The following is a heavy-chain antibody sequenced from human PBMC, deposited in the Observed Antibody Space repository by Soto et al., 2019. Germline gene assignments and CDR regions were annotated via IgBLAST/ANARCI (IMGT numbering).Heavy chain of an antibody. CDR1: GFTFSSYG. Sequence: GGSLRLSCAASGFTFSSYGMHWVRQAPGKGLEWVAVIWYDGSNKYYADSVKGRFTISRDNSKNTLYLQMNSLRAEDTAVYYCARDPITMVRGVIMLYYYYMDVWGKGTTVTVSS. D-gene: IGHD3-10*01. J-gene: IGHJ6*03. CDR3: ARDPITMVRGVIMLYYYYMDV. V-gene: IGHV3-33*01. CDR2: IWYDGSNK.